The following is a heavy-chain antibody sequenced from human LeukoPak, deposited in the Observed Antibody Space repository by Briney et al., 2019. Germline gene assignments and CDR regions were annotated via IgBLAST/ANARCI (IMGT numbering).Heavy chain of an antibody. CDR3: AYKAPTGWYQA. V-gene: IGHV2-5*02. CDR1: GFSLTTSGVA. J-gene: IGHJ4*02. Sequence: ESGPTLVKPTQTLTLTCTLSGFSLTTSGVAVGWIRQPPGKALEWLTLIYWDDDKRHSPSLKSRLTVTKDTSKNQVVLTVTNMDPVDTATYYCAYKAPTGWYQAWGQGTLVTASS. CDR2: IYWDDDK. D-gene: IGHD6-19*01.